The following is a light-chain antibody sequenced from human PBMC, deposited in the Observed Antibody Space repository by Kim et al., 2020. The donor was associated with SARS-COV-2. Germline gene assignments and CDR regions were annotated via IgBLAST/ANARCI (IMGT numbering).Light chain of an antibody. J-gene: IGLJ3*02. CDR1: TGAVTSDYH. Sequence: QTAVTQEPSLTVSPGGTVTLTCASSTGAVTSDYHPNWLQQTPGQTPRALIYDTNNRLSWTPVRFSGSLLGGNAALTLSGVLPEDEAEYYCLLFSGGRWVFGGGTQLTVL. CDR2: DTN. V-gene: IGLV7-43*01. CDR3: LLFSGGRWV.